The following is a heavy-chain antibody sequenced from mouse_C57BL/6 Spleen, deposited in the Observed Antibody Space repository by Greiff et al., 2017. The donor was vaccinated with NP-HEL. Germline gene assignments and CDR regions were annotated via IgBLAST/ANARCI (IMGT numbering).Heavy chain of an antibody. D-gene: IGHD2-1*01. J-gene: IGHJ2*01. V-gene: IGHV1-66*01. CDR1: GYSFTSYY. Sequence: QVQLKESGPELVKPGASVKISCKASGYSFTSYYIHWVKQRPGQGLEWIGWIYPGSGNTKYNEKFKGKATLTADTSSSTAYMQLSSLTSEDSAVYYCARGGWGNCDYWGQGTTLTVSS. CDR3: ARGGWGNCDY. CDR2: IYPGSGNT.